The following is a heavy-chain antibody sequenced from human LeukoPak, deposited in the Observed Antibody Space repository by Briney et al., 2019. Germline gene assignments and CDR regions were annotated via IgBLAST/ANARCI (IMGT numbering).Heavy chain of an antibody. CDR3: AREPAVLMVYATYYYGMDV. Sequence: GGSLRLSCAASGFTFSDHYMDWVRQAPGKGLEWVGRTRNKANSYTTDYAASVKGRFTISRDDSKNSLYLQMNSLRAEDTAVYYCAREPAVLMVYATYYYGMDVWGQGTTVTVSS. CDR2: TRNKANSYTT. D-gene: IGHD2-8*01. CDR1: GFTFSDHY. J-gene: IGHJ6*02. V-gene: IGHV3-72*01.